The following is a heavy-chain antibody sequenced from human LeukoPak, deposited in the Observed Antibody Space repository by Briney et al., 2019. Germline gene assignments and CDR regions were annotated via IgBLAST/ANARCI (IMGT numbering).Heavy chain of an antibody. CDR3: ARDSKPDRKFWSGSSYYYYYMDV. J-gene: IGHJ6*03. D-gene: IGHD3-3*01. V-gene: IGHV1-2*02. CDR1: GYTVTDYY. Sequence: ASVKVSCKASGYTVTDYYMHWVRQAPGQGLEGMGLINPNSGGTNYAQKFQGRVPMTRDTSISTAYMELSRLRSDDTDVYYCARDSKPDRKFWSGSSYYYYYMDVWGKGTTVTVSS. CDR2: INPNSGGT.